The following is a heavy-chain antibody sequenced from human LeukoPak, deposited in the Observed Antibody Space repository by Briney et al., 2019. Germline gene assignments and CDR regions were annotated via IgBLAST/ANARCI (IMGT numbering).Heavy chain of an antibody. J-gene: IGHJ4*02. CDR2: INSDGSST. CDR1: GFTFSSYW. D-gene: IGHD6-19*01. Sequence: GGSLRLSCAASGFTFSSYWMHWVRQAPGKGLVWVSRINSDGSSTTYAASVKGRFTISRDNAKNTLYLQMNSLSADDTAVYYCAKVTAVASTGALDYWGQGTLVTVSS. V-gene: IGHV3-74*01. CDR3: AKVTAVASTGALDY.